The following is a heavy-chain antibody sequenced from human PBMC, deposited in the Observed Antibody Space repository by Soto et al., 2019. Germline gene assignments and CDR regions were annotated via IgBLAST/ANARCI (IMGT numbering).Heavy chain of an antibody. Sequence: ASVKVSCKASGGTFSSYAISWVRQAPGQGLEWMGGIIPIFGTANYAQKFQGRVTITADESTSTAYMELSSLRSEDTAVYYCARGVYYYDSSGYYPEYFDYWGQGTLVTVSS. D-gene: IGHD3-22*01. V-gene: IGHV1-69*13. CDR3: ARGVYYYDSSGYYPEYFDY. J-gene: IGHJ4*02. CDR2: IIPIFGTA. CDR1: GGTFSSYA.